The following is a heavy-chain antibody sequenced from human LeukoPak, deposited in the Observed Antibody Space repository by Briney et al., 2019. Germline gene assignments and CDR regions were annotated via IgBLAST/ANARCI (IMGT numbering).Heavy chain of an antibody. CDR1: GGSFSGYY. D-gene: IGHD3-10*01. J-gene: IGHJ5*02. CDR3: ALLWFGESTYWFDP. V-gene: IGHV4-34*01. CDR2: INHSGST. Sequence: SETLSLTCAVYGGSFSGYYWSWIRQPPGKGLEWIGEINHSGSTNYSPSLKSRVTISVDTSKNQFSLKLSSVTAADTAVYYCALLWFGESTYWFDPWGQGTLVTVSS.